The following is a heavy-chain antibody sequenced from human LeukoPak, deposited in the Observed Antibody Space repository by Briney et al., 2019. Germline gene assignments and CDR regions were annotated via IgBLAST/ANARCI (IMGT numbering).Heavy chain of an antibody. Sequence: GGSLRLSCAASGFTFSSSAMSWVRQAPGKGLEWVSAISNNGGYTYYADSVQGRFTISRDNSKNTLFLQMNSLRAEDTAVYYCARARSSTWPFDYWGQGTLVTVSS. CDR3: ARARSSTWPFDY. V-gene: IGHV3-23*01. D-gene: IGHD6-13*01. CDR2: ISNNGGYT. CDR1: GFTFSSSA. J-gene: IGHJ4*02.